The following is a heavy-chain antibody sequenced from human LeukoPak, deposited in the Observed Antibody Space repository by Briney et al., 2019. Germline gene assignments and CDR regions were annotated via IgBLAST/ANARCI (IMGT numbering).Heavy chain of an antibody. CDR2: ISGSGGST. CDR1: GFTFSSYA. J-gene: IGHJ3*02. D-gene: IGHD4-17*01. Sequence: PGGSLRLSCAASGFTFSSYAMNWVRQAPGKGLEWVSAISGSGGSTYYADSVKGRFTISRDNSKNTLYLQMNSLRAEDTAVYYCANPYGDYVGNAFDIWGQGTMVTVSS. V-gene: IGHV3-23*01. CDR3: ANPYGDYVGNAFDI.